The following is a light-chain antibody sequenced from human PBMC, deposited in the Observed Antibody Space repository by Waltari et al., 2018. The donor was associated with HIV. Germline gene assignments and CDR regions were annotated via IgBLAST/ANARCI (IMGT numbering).Light chain of an antibody. J-gene: IGKJ4*01. CDR3: QQYNNWPPLT. V-gene: IGKV3-15*01. CDR1: QSVSNN. Sequence: EIVMTQSPGTLSVSPGERATLSCRASQSVSNNLAWYQHKPGQAPRLLIYGASTRATDIPARFSGSGSVTEFTLTISSLQSEDFAVYYCQQYNNWPPLTFGGGTKVEIK. CDR2: GAS.